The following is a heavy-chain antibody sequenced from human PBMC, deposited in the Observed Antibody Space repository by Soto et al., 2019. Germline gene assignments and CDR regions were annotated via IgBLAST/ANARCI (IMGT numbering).Heavy chain of an antibody. CDR1: GFTFSSYG. J-gene: IGHJ6*02. CDR3: VVVAATPGTDGMDV. V-gene: IGHV3-30*03. Sequence: QVQLVESGGGVVQPGRSLRLSCAASGFTFSSYGMHWVRQAPGKGLEWVAVISYDGSNKYYADSVKGRFTISRDNSKNTLYLQMNSLRAEDTAVYYGVVVAATPGTDGMDVWGQGTTVTVSS. D-gene: IGHD2-15*01. CDR2: ISYDGSNK.